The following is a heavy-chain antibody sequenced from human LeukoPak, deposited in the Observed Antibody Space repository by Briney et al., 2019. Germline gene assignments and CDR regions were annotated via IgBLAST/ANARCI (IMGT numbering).Heavy chain of an antibody. CDR2: ISYDGSNK. J-gene: IGHJ4*02. CDR1: GFTFSSYG. D-gene: IGHD6-13*01. Sequence: PGGSLRLSCAASGFTFSSYGMHWVRQAPGKGLEWVAVISYDGSNKYYADSVKGRFTISRDNSKNTLYLQMNSLRAVDTAVYYCAKVFGRRYSSSNGLANWGQGTLVTVSS. CDR3: AKVFGRRYSSSNGLAN. V-gene: IGHV3-30*18.